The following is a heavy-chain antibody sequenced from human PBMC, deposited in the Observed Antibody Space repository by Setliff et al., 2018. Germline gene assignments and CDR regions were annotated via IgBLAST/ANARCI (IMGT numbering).Heavy chain of an antibody. Sequence: SETLSLTCSVSGDSINSGDYFWSWIRQTPGMGLEWIGYISHSGNTYYNPSLKSRVTISADTSKNQFSLKLSSVTAADTAVYYCARKGISALSGAFDMWGQGTMVTVSS. V-gene: IGHV4-30-4*08. CDR2: ISHSGNT. J-gene: IGHJ3*02. D-gene: IGHD1-26*01. CDR3: ARKGISALSGAFDM. CDR1: GDSINSGDYF.